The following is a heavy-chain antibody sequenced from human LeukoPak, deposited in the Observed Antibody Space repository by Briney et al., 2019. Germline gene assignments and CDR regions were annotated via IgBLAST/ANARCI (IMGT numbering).Heavy chain of an antibody. D-gene: IGHD3-22*01. CDR2: IYQSGNT. CDR3: ARDADGYLDY. J-gene: IGHJ4*02. Sequence: SETLSLTCTVSGGSIKTHYWGWIRQPPGKGLEWIAYIYQSGNTNYNPSLKSRVTMSVDTSKNQFSLKLSSVTAADTAVYYCARDADGYLDYWGQGTLVTVSS. V-gene: IGHV4-59*11. CDR1: GGSIKTHY.